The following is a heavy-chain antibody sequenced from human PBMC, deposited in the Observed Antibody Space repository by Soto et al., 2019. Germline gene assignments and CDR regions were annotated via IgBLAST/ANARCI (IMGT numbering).Heavy chain of an antibody. CDR1: GYTFTGCY. CDR2: INPNSGGT. CDR3: ARLYYDFWSGYEANYGMDV. D-gene: IGHD3-3*01. V-gene: IGHV1-2*02. Sequence: ASVNVSCKSSGYTFTGCYMHWVRQAPGQGLECMGWINPNSGGTNYAQKFQGRVTMTRDTSISTAYMELSRLRSDDTAVYYCARLYYDFWSGYEANYGMDVWGQGTTVTVSS. J-gene: IGHJ6*02.